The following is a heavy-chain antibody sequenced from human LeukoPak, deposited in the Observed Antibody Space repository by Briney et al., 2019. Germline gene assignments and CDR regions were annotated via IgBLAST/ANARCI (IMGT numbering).Heavy chain of an antibody. V-gene: IGHV3-21*06. CDR1: GFTFSSYS. Sequence: PGGSLRLSCAASGFTFSSYSMNWVRQAPGKGLEWVSTIGTSNSHIYYADSVKGRFTISRDNAKNSLYLEINNLRAEDTAVYYCARCGGSSPDFDYWGQGTLVTVSS. CDR3: ARCGGSSPDFDY. CDR2: IGTSNSHI. D-gene: IGHD6-6*01. J-gene: IGHJ4*02.